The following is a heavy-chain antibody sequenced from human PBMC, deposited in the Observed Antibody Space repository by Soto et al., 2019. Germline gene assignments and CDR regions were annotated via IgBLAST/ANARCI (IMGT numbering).Heavy chain of an antibody. D-gene: IGHD3-16*01. V-gene: IGHV4-39*01. Sequence: SETLSLTCTVSGGSISSSSYYWGWIRQPPGKGLEWIGSIYYSGSTYYNPSLKSRVTISVDTSKNQFSLKLSSVTAADTAVYYCARHGNQTIMIXPAGAFDIWGQGTMVTVSS. J-gene: IGHJ3*02. CDR1: GGSISSSSYY. CDR3: ARHGNQTIMIXPAGAFDI. CDR2: IYYSGST.